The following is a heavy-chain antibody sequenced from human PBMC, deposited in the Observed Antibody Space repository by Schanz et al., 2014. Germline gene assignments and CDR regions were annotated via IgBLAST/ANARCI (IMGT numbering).Heavy chain of an antibody. J-gene: IGHJ3*02. CDR3: VTEKRMESGTWAKAFDI. D-gene: IGHD3-3*01. CDR1: GYTFTSYY. Sequence: QVQLVQSGGEVKKPGASVKVSCKASGYTFTSYYMHWVRQAPGQGLEWMGLINPSGGSTSYAQKFQGRFTMTRDTSTTTVYMELSSLRSDDTAMYYCVTEKRMESGTWAKAFDICGQGTWVTVSS. CDR2: INPSGGST. V-gene: IGHV1-46*01.